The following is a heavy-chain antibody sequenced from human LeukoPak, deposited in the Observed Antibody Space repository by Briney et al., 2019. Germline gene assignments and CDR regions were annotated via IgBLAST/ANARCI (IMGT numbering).Heavy chain of an antibody. CDR1: GYTLTELS. CDR3: ATGTAMVRGVLDAFDI. CDR2: FDPEDGET. V-gene: IGHV1-24*01. D-gene: IGHD3-10*01. J-gene: IGHJ3*02. Sequence: GASVKVSCKVSGYTLTELSMHWVRQAPGKGLEWMGGFDPEDGETIYAQKFQDRVTMTEDTSTDTAYMELSSLRSEDTAVYYCATGTAMVRGVLDAFDIWGQGTMVTVSS.